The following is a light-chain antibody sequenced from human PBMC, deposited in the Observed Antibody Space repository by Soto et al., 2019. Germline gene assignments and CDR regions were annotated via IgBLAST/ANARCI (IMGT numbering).Light chain of an antibody. J-gene: IGKJ1*01. V-gene: IGKV3-15*01. CDR1: QSISGT. CDR2: GAS. CDR3: QQYNNWPWT. Sequence: EIVITKSQATLSVSPGGRATLSCRASQSISGTLAWYQQKPGQAPRLLIYGASTRATSFPARFSGSGSGTDFTLTISSLQSEDFAVYYCQQYNNWPWTFGQGTKVDIK.